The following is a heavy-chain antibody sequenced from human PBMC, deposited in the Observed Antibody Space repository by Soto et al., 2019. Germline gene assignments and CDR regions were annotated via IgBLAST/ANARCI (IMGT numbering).Heavy chain of an antibody. CDR3: ARSTYYDFWSGYYIRAPEPRYYYYGMDV. CDR1: GGTFLSYA. V-gene: IGHV1-69*13. D-gene: IGHD3-3*01. Sequence: SGKVSCQPSGGTFLSYAICWVRQAPGQGLEWMGGIIPISGTANYAQKFQGRVTITADESTSTAYMELSSLRSEDTAVYYCARSTYYDFWSGYYIRAPEPRYYYYGMDVWGQGTTVIVSS. J-gene: IGHJ6*02. CDR2: IIPISGTA.